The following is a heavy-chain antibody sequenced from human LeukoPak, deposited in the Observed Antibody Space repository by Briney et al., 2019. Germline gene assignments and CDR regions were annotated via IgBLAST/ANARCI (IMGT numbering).Heavy chain of an antibody. CDR2: IYRGGST. Sequence: GGSLRLSCATSGFSVSDNYMTWVRQAPGKGLEWVSVIYRGGSTYYTDSVKGRFNISRDNSKNMVYLQMYSLRVEDTAVYYCARGGGYGSGNHYRGGAFDIWGQGTMVTVSS. D-gene: IGHD3-10*01. J-gene: IGHJ3*02. CDR3: ARGGGYGSGNHYRGGAFDI. CDR1: GFSVSDNY. V-gene: IGHV3-53*01.